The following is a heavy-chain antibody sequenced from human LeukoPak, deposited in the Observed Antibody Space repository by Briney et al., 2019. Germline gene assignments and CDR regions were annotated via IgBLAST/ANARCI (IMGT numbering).Heavy chain of an antibody. CDR1: GFTFSSYV. J-gene: IGHJ4*02. Sequence: GGSLRLSCAASGFTFSSYVMSWVRQAPGKGLEWVSGTSGSGRSIHYADSVKGRFTISRDNSKNTLYLQMNSLRADDTAVYYCAKDMNSWRDGSGLGDYFDYWGQGTLVTVSS. CDR3: AKDMNSWRDGSGLGDYFDY. D-gene: IGHD6-19*01. CDR2: TSGSGRSI. V-gene: IGHV3-23*01.